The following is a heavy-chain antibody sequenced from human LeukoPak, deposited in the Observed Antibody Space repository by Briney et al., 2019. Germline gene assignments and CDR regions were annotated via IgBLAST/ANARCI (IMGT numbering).Heavy chain of an antibody. J-gene: IGHJ6*02. CDR1: GFTFSDYY. Sequence: PGGSLRLSCAASGFTFSDYYMSWVRQAPGKGLEWVSVIYSGGSTYYADSVKGRFTISRDNSKNTLYLQMNSLRAEDTAVYYCARASAYYGYDVWGQGTTVTVSS. D-gene: IGHD3-3*01. V-gene: IGHV3-66*01. CDR3: ARASAYYGYDV. CDR2: IYSGGST.